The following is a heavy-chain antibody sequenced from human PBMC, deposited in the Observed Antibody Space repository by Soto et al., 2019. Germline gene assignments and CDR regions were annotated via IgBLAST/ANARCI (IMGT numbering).Heavy chain of an antibody. J-gene: IGHJ6*03. CDR1: GYTFTSHD. CDR2: TNPNSGDT. D-gene: IGHD2-21*01. V-gene: IGHV1-8*01. Sequence: ASVKVSCKASGYTFTSHDINWVRQATGQGLEWLGWTNPNSGDTGYAQKFQGRVTMTRDTSISTAYMELSNLRSDDTAVYFCARGPEYPVCGAQYPFYSTDAWGEGPTVTLFS. CDR3: ARGPEYPVCGAQYPFYSTDA.